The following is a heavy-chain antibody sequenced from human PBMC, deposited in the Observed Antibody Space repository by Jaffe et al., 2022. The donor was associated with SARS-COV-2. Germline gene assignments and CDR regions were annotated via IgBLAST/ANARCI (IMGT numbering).Heavy chain of an antibody. CDR2: IYYSGST. D-gene: IGHD3-22*01. CDR3: ARVTYYYDSSGAFDI. CDR1: GGSISSYY. V-gene: IGHV4-59*01. J-gene: IGHJ3*02. Sequence: QVQLQESGPGLVKPSETLSLTCTVSGGSISSYYWSWIRQPPGKGLEWIGYIYYSGSTNYNPSLKSRVTISVDTSKNQFSLKLSSVTAADTAVYYCARVTYYYDSSGAFDIWGQGTMVTVSS.